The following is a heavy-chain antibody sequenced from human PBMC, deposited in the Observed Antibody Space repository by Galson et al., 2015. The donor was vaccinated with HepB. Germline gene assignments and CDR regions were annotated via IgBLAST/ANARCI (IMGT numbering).Heavy chain of an antibody. CDR1: GYTFTSYY. D-gene: IGHD4-17*01. CDR2: INPSGGST. CDR3: ARSDAGDYARYDY. J-gene: IGHJ4*02. V-gene: IGHV1-46*03. Sequence: SVKVSCKASGYTFTSYYMHWVRQAPGQGLEWMGIINPSGGSTSYAQKFQGRVTMTRDTSTSTVYMELSSLRSEDTAVYCCARSDAGDYARYDYWGQGTLVTVSS.